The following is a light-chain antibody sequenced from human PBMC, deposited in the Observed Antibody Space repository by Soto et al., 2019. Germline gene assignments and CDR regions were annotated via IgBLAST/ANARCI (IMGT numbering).Light chain of an antibody. V-gene: IGKV1-39*01. CDR3: QQGYTIPFT. Sequence: DIQMTQSPSSLSASVGDRVTITCRASQSISHFLNWYQQRPGKAPKFLIYTGASLQSGVQSRFRGSGSGTDFTLTISGLQPEDFGTYYCQQGYTIPFTFGQGTKVDIK. CDR2: TGA. J-gene: IGKJ2*01. CDR1: QSISHF.